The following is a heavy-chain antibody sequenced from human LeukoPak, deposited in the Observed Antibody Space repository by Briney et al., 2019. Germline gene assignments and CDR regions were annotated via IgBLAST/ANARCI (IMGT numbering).Heavy chain of an antibody. D-gene: IGHD5-12*01. CDR3: VREGGYSGYDPDY. CDR2: INSDGSST. J-gene: IGHJ4*02. CDR1: GFTFSSYW. V-gene: IGHV3-74*01. Sequence: GGSLRLSCAAPGFTFSSYWMHWVRQAPGKGLVWVSRINSDGSSTSYADSVKGRFTISRDNAKNTLYLQMNSLRAEDTAVYYCVREGGYSGYDPDYWGQGTLVTVSS.